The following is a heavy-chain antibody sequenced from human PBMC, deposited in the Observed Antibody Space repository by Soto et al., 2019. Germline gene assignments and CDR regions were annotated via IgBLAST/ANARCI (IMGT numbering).Heavy chain of an antibody. CDR3: ACVFCSSILCLTQFDS. CDR1: GFNFSYYA. CDR2: ISLDGNNR. J-gene: IGHJ4*02. V-gene: IGHV3-30-3*01. Sequence: GGSLRLSCASSGFNFSYYAMHWVRQTPGKGLEWVAVISLDGNNRYYADSVRGRFIISRDSSSSMLYLQMNNLKPEDSAIYYSACVFCSSILCLTQFDSWGQGTLVTVSS. D-gene: IGHD2-2*01.